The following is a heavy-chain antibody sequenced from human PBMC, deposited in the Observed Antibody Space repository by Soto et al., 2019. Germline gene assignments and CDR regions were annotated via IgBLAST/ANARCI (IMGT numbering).Heavy chain of an antibody. Sequence: WGSLRLSCAVSGFTFSDYYMSWVRQTPGKGLEWVSYITSTSNDAHYADSVKGRFTISRDNAKNSLYLQMNSLRAEDTAGYYCARSGSYWNWAHWGQGTLVIV. CDR3: ARSGSYWNWAH. CDR1: GFTFSDYY. V-gene: IGHV3-11*03. CDR2: ITSTSNDA. J-gene: IGHJ4*02. D-gene: IGHD1-26*01.